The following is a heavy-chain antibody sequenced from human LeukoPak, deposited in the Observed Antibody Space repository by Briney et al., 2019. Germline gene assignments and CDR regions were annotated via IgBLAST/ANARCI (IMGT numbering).Heavy chain of an antibody. Sequence: ASVKVSCKASGYTFTGYYMHWVRQAPGQGLEGMGWINPNSGGTNYAQKFQGRVTMTRDTSISTAYMELSRLRSGDTAVYYCARQPGAVLRYFDWLPTGDYYFDYWGQGTLVTVSS. CDR1: GYTFTGYY. J-gene: IGHJ4*02. CDR2: INPNSGGT. V-gene: IGHV1-2*02. D-gene: IGHD3-9*01. CDR3: ARQPGAVLRYFDWLPTGDYYFDY.